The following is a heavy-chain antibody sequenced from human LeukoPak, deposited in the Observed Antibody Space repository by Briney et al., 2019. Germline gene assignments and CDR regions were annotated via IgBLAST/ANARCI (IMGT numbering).Heavy chain of an antibody. CDR1: GFTFSHYG. CDR2: ISGSGGST. J-gene: IGHJ4*02. V-gene: IGHV3-23*01. D-gene: IGHD6-19*01. Sequence: GGTLRLSCAASGFTFSHYGMTWVRQAPGKGLEWVSAISGSGGSTYYAGSVKGRFTISRDNSKNTLYLQMNSLRAEDTAVYYCARARLAVAAPYFDYWGQGTLVTVSS. CDR3: ARARLAVAAPYFDY.